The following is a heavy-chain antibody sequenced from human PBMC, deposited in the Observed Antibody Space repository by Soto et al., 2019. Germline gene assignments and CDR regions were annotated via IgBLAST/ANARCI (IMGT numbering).Heavy chain of an antibody. V-gene: IGHV4-30-2*01. J-gene: IGHJ5*02. CDR1: GGSISSGGYS. CDR3: ARDRRLITMVRGVSLWFDP. Sequence: NPSETLSLTCAVSGGSISSGGYSWSWIRQPPGKGLEWIGYIYHSGSTYYDPSLKSRVTISVDRSKNQFSLKLSSVTAADTAVYYCARDRRLITMVRGVSLWFDPWGQGTLVTVSS. CDR2: IYHSGST. D-gene: IGHD3-10*01.